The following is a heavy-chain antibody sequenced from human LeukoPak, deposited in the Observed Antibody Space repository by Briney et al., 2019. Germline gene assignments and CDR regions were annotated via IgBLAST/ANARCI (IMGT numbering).Heavy chain of an antibody. Sequence: ASVKVSCKSSGYTFTGYYIHWVRQAPGQGLEWMGRINPKSGGTDYAQNFQGRVTMTKDTSINTAYVELSRLRFDDTAAYYCARGTGTTDFDSWGQRTLVTVSS. CDR1: GYTFTGYY. CDR2: INPKSGGT. CDR3: ARGTGTTDFDS. J-gene: IGHJ4*02. V-gene: IGHV1-2*06. D-gene: IGHD1-1*01.